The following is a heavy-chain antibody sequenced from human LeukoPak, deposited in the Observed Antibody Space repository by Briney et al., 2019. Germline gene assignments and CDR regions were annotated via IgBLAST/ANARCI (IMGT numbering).Heavy chain of an antibody. CDR1: GFTFSSYG. V-gene: IGHV3-33*01. D-gene: IGHD6-19*01. CDR3: AREKWLVRSYGMDV. Sequence: GGSLRLSSAASGFTFSSYGMHWVRQAPGKGLEWVAVIWYGGSNKYYADSVKGRFTISRDNSKNTLYLQMNSLRAEDTAVYYCAREKWLVRSYGMDVWGQGTTVTVSS. CDR2: IWYGGSNK. J-gene: IGHJ6*02.